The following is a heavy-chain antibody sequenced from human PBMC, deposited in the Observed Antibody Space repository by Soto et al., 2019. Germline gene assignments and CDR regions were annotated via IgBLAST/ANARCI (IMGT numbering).Heavy chain of an antibody. CDR1: GFTFSSYW. CDR2: VNSDGSST. Sequence: GGSLGLSCAASGFTFSSYWMHWVRQAPGKGLVWVSRVNSDGSSTSYADSVKGRFTISRDNAKNSQYLQMNSLRAEDKAVYYCARIGYCSWCFDYWGQGALVTVSS. CDR3: ARIGYCSWCFDY. D-gene: IGHD6-13*01. J-gene: IGHJ4*02. V-gene: IGHV3-74*01.